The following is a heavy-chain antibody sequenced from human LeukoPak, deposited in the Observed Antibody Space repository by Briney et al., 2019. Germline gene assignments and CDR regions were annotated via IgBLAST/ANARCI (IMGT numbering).Heavy chain of an antibody. CDR3: ARGGNSGGSPRH. J-gene: IGHJ4*02. V-gene: IGHV3-43*02. CDR2: ISGDGGST. Sequence: PGGSLRLSCAASGFTFDDYAMHWVRQAPGKGLKWVSLISGDGGSTYYADSVKGRFTISRDNSKNSLYLQMNSLRTEDTALYYCARGGNSGGSPRHWGQGTLVTVSS. D-gene: IGHD2-15*01. CDR1: GFTFDDYA.